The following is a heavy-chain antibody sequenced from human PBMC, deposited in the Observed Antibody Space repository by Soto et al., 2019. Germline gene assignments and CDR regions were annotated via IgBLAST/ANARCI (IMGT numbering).Heavy chain of an antibody. V-gene: IGHV4-30-2*01. J-gene: IGHJ4*02. CDR3: ARGRRLGDLSFVHFDY. D-gene: IGHD3-16*02. CDR1: GGSISSGGYS. CDR2: IYHSGST. Sequence: SETLSLTCAVSGGSISSGGYSWSWIRQPPGKGLEWIGYIYHSGSTYYNPSLKSRVTISVDRSKNQFSLKLSSVTAADTAVYYCARGRRLGDLSFVHFDYWGQGTLVTVSS.